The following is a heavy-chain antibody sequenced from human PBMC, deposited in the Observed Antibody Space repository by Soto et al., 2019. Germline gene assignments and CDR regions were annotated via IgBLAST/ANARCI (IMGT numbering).Heavy chain of an antibody. Sequence: GGSXRLSCEVSGVTLTNVWMNWVRQAPGKGPEWVGRIKSNIDGGTTDYAAPVKGRFTVSRDDSENTLYLQMNSLKTEDTAVYYCSHGYYQYFNSWGQGTLVTVSS. J-gene: IGHJ4*02. CDR2: IKSNIDGGTT. CDR1: GVTLTNVW. CDR3: SHGYYQYFNS. V-gene: IGHV3-15*07. D-gene: IGHD5-18*01.